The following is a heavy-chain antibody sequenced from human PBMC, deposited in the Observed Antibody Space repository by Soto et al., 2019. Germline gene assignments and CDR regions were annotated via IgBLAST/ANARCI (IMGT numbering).Heavy chain of an antibody. V-gene: IGHV3-23*01. Sequence: PGGSLRLSCAASGFPFRSYAMSWVRQAPGKGLEWVSTIGSSGGATYYADSVKGRFTISRDNSKNTLYLQMNSLRAEDTAVYYCAKRGNSYGVRYYFDYWGQGTLVTVSS. CDR2: IGSSGGAT. CDR1: GFPFRSYA. D-gene: IGHD5-18*01. J-gene: IGHJ4*01. CDR3: AKRGNSYGVRYYFDY.